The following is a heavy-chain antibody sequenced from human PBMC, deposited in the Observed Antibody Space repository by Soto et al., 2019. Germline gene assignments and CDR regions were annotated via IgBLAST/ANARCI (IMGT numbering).Heavy chain of an antibody. V-gene: IGHV4-31*03. D-gene: IGHD3-10*01. Sequence: QVQLQESGPGLVKPSQTLSLTCTVSGGSISSGGYYWSWIRQHPGKGLEWIGYIYYSGSTYYNPSLKSRVTLSVVTSKNQFSLKLSSVTAADTAVYYCARGGYYGSGSYPWFDPWGQGTLVTVSS. CDR2: IYYSGST. CDR3: ARGGYYGSGSYPWFDP. CDR1: GGSISSGGYY. J-gene: IGHJ5*02.